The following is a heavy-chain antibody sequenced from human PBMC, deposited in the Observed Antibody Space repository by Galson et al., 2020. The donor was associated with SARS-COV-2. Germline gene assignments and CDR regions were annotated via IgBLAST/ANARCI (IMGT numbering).Heavy chain of an antibody. J-gene: IGHJ6*02. Sequence: SGPTLVKPTETLTLTCTVSGFSLSNARMGVSWIRQPPGKALEWLAHIFSNDEKSYSTSLKSRLTISKDTSKSQVVLTMTNMDPVDTATYYCARAVGWPHTHYYYYGMDVWGQGTTVTVSS. D-gene: IGHD6-19*01. V-gene: IGHV2-26*01. CDR3: ARAVGWPHTHYYYYGMDV. CDR2: IFSNDEK. CDR1: GFSLSNARMG.